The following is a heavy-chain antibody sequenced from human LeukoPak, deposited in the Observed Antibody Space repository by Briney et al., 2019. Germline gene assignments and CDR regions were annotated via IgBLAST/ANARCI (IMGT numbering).Heavy chain of an antibody. J-gene: IGHJ5*02. V-gene: IGHV4-61*05. CDR1: GGSISSSSYY. Sequence: SETLSLTCTVSGGSISSSSYYWGWIRQPPGKGLEWIGYIYYSGSTNYNPSLKSRVTISVDTSKNQFSLKLSSVTAADTAVYYCAKTYHYGSTSSFDYFKRAAGDWFDPWGQGTLVTVSS. CDR3: AKTYHYGSTSSFDYFKRAAGDWFDP. CDR2: IYYSGST. D-gene: IGHD2-2*01.